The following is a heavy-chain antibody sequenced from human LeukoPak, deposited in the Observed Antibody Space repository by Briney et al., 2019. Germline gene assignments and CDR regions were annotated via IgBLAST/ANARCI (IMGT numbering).Heavy chain of an antibody. J-gene: IGHJ3*02. CDR3: ARGGLTGTADAFDI. CDR1: GFTFSSYS. V-gene: IGHV3-21*01. Sequence: RPGGSLSLSCAASGFTFSSYSMNWVRQAPGKGLEWVSSISSSSSYIYYADSVKGRFTISRDNAKNSLYLQMNSLRAEDTAVYYRARGGLTGTADAFDIWGQGTMVTVSS. CDR2: ISSSSSYI. D-gene: IGHD1-7*01.